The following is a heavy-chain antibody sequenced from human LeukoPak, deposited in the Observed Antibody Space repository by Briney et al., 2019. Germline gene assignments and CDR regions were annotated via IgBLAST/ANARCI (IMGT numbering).Heavy chain of an antibody. D-gene: IGHD3-10*01. J-gene: IGHJ5*02. Sequence: SCTASGGTFSSYAMHWVRQAPGKGLEWVAVISYDGSNKYYADSVKGRFTISRDNAKNSLYLQMNSLRAEDTALYYCAKDPMVRGVIESSNWFDPWGQGTLVTVSS. CDR2: ISYDGSNK. CDR3: AKDPMVRGVIESSNWFDP. CDR1: GGTFSSYA. V-gene: IGHV3-30*04.